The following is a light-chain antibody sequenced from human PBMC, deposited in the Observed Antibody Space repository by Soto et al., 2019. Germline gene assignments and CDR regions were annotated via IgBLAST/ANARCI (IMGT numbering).Light chain of an antibody. J-gene: IGKJ5*01. V-gene: IGKV1-12*01. CDR2: AAL. CDR3: QQANSFPLS. CDR1: HSIDTW. Sequence: DIQITQSPSALSASLGDRVTITCRASHSIDTWLAWYRQIPGKAPKLLIYAALSLQSGVSSRFSGSGSGTNFTLTINSLQPEDVAFYYCQQANSFPLSFGQGTRLEIK.